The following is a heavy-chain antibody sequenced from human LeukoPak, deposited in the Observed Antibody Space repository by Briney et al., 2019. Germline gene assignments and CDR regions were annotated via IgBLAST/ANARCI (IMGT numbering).Heavy chain of an antibody. V-gene: IGHV1-8*01. J-gene: IGHJ5*02. CDR1: GYTFTSYD. CDR2: MNPNSGNT. CDR3: ARGCGYSSWGNWFDP. Sequence: ASVKVSCKASGYTFTSYDINWVRQATGQGLEWMGWMNPNSGNTGYAQKFQGRVPMTTNSSISTAYMELSSLRSEDTAVYYCARGCGYSSWGNWFDPWGQGTLVTVSS. D-gene: IGHD6-13*01.